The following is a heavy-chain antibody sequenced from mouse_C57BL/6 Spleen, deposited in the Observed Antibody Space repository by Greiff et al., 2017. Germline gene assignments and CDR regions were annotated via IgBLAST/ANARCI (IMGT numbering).Heavy chain of an antibody. CDR2: IYPSDSET. CDR1: GYTFTSYW. V-gene: IGHV1-61*01. J-gene: IGHJ4*01. Sequence: QQSCTAPGYTFTSYWMDCVKQRPGHGLEWIGNIYPSDSETHYNQKFKDKTTLTVNKYSSTAYMQLSSLTSEDSAVYYCARRDGGYCYAMDYWGQGTSVTVSA. D-gene: IGHD2-3*01. CDR3: ARRDGGYCYAMDY.